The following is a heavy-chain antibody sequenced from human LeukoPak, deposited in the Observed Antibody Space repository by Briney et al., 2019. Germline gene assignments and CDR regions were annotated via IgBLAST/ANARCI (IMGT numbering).Heavy chain of an antibody. CDR2: IYTSGST. CDR3: ASAVDTAMVFDY. D-gene: IGHD5-18*01. V-gene: IGHV4-61*02. CDR1: GVSISSGSYY. J-gene: IGHJ4*02. Sequence: SETLSLTCTVSGVSISSGSYYWSWIRQPAGKGLEWIGRIYTSGSTNYNPSLKSRVTISVDTSKNQFSLKLSSVTAADTAVYYCASAVDTAMVFDYWGQGTLVTVSS.